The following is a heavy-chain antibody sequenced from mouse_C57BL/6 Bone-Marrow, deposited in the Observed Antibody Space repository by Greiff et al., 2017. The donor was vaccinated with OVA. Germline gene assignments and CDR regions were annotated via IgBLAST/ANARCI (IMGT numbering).Heavy chain of an antibody. CDR3: ARRKGSGLDY. V-gene: IGHV1-81*01. CDR2: IYPRSGHT. Sequence: QVQLKESGAELARPGASVKLSCKASGYTFTSYGISWVKQRTGQGLEWIGEIYPRSGHTKYNAKFQGKATMTADKSSSTAYMELRSLTSEDSAVDFCARRKGSGLDYWCQCTTLTVSS. J-gene: IGHJ2*01. CDR1: GYTFTSYG.